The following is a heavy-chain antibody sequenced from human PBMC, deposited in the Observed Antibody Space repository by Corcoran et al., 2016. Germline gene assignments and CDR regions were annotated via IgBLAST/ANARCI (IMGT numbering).Heavy chain of an antibody. CDR1: GGSFSDDH. CDR2: INHREST. CDR3: ARKGAKVYGMDV. J-gene: IGHJ6*02. Sequence: QVQLQQWGAGLLKSSETLSLTCVVYGGSFSDDHWSWIRQPPGKGLEWIGEINHRESTNDNPSLKSRVAISIERSKNQFSLTLSSVTAADTAVYYCARKGAKVYGMDVWGQGTTVTVSS. V-gene: IGHV4-34*01.